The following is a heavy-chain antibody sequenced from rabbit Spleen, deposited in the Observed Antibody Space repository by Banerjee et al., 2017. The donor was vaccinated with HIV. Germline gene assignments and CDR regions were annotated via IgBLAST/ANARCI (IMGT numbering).Heavy chain of an antibody. CDR3: AGDAGTSFSSCGMGL. CDR1: GFSVSSTYY. J-gene: IGHJ6*01. D-gene: IGHD8-1*01. Sequence: QSLEEAGGDLVKPGASLTLTCTASGFSVSSTYYMCWVRQPPGKGLEWIGCIYPGSSSTTSYAGWAKGRFTISKPSSTTVVLLKTSMTAADTAAYFCAGDAGTSFSSCGMGLWGPGTLVTVS. V-gene: IGHV1S40*01. CDR2: IYPGSSSTT.